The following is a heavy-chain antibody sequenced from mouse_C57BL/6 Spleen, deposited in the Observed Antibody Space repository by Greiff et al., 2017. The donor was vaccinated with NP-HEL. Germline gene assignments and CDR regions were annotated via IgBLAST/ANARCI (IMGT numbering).Heavy chain of an antibody. Sequence: QVQLKQSGPELVKPGASVKISCKASGYAFSSSWMNWVKQRPGKGLEWIGRIYPGDGDTNYNGKFKGKATLTADKSSRTAYMQLSSLTSEDSAVYFCARYYDGYYDYWGQGTTLTVSS. CDR2: IYPGDGDT. D-gene: IGHD2-3*01. V-gene: IGHV1-82*01. CDR1: GYAFSSSW. CDR3: ARYYDGYYDY. J-gene: IGHJ2*01.